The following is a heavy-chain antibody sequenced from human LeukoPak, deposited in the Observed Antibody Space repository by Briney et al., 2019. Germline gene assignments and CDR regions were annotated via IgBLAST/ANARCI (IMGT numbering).Heavy chain of an antibody. V-gene: IGHV3-21*04. J-gene: IGHJ6*03. D-gene: IGHD2-15*01. CDR2: ISSSSSYI. CDR1: GFTFSSYS. CDR3: AKGVGCSGGSCYYYYYMDV. Sequence: GGSLRLSCAASGFTFSSYSMNWVRQAPGKGLEWVSSISSSSSYIYYADSVKGRFTISRDNSKNTLYLQMNSLRAEDTAVYYCAKGVGCSGGSCYYYYYMDVWGKGTTVTVSS.